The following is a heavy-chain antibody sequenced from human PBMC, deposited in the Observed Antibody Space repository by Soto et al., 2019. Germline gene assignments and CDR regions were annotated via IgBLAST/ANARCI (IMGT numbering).Heavy chain of an antibody. V-gene: IGHV3-7*04. J-gene: IGHJ5*02. Sequence: PGGSLRLSCAVSGFSVSSNYMSWVCQVPGKGLEWVANINQDGSDQYYVDSVKGRFTISRDNAKNSLYLQMNSLRAEDTAVYYCARPTAMAYNWFDPWGQGTLVTVSS. D-gene: IGHD5-18*01. CDR2: INQDGSDQ. CDR1: GFSVSSNY. CDR3: ARPTAMAYNWFDP.